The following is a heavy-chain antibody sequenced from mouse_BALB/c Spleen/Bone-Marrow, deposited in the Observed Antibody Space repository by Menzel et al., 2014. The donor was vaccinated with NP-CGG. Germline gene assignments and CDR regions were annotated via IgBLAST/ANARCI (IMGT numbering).Heavy chain of an antibody. CDR2: IDPSDSYT. D-gene: IGHD1-1*01. CDR3: TRWGTTVVAYYAMDY. CDR1: GYTFTSYR. J-gene: IGHJ4*01. V-gene: IGHV1S127*01. Sequence: QVQLKESGAELVKPGALVKMSCKASGYTFTSYRMHWVKQRPGQGLEWNGAIDPSDSYTSYNQKFKGKATLTVDTSSSTAYMQLSSLTSEDSAVYYCTRWGTTVVAYYAMDYWGQGTSVTVSS.